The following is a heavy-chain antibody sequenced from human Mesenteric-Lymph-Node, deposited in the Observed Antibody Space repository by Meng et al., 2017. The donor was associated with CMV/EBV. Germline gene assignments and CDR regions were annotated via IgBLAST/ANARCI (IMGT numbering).Heavy chain of an antibody. D-gene: IGHD6-6*01. CDR3: ARGGVSVAARSLFDY. CDR1: GFTVGTNY. J-gene: IGHJ4*02. V-gene: IGHV3-66*02. CDR2: MYIGGNT. Sequence: GESLKISCAASGFTVGTNYMSWVRQAPGKGLEWVSVMYIGGNTDHADSVKGRFTISRDNSKNTVYLQMNNLRAEDTAVYYCARGGVSVAARSLFDYWGQGTLVTVSS.